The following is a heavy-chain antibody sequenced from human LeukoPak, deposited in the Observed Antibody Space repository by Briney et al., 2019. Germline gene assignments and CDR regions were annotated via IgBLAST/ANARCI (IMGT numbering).Heavy chain of an antibody. Sequence: PGGSLRLSCAASGFTFSSDGMSWVRQAPGKGLEWVSSISAGGGGTVYADSVKGRVTISRDNSKNTLYLQMHSLRAEDTAVYSCAKNLLGSEAFSWYFDLWGRGTLVTVSS. D-gene: IGHD1-26*01. J-gene: IGHJ2*01. CDR3: AKNLLGSEAFSWYFDL. CDR1: GFTFSSDG. V-gene: IGHV3-23*01. CDR2: ISAGGGGT.